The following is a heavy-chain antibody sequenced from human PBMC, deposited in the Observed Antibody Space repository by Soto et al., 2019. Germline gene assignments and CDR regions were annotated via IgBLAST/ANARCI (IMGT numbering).Heavy chain of an antibody. D-gene: IGHD3-9*01. CDR1: GGSISSYY. Sequence: SETLSLTCTVSGGSISSYYWSWIRQPPVNGLEWIGYIYYSGSTNYNPSLKSRVTISVDTSKNQFSLKLSSVTAADTAVYYCAREYYDILTGTFDPWGQGTLVTVSS. CDR3: AREYYDILTGTFDP. V-gene: IGHV4-59*12. J-gene: IGHJ5*02. CDR2: IYYSGST.